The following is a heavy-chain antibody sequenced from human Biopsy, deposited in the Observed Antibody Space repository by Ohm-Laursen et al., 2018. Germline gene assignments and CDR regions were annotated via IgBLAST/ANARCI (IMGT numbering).Heavy chain of an antibody. CDR3: ARRRAAPTYWYFDL. Sequence: GTLSLTWAVYGGPLSGYHWTWFRQPPGDGLEWIGEINDGGTTYHNPSIKSRLTILVDTSKNQFSLKVNSVTAAGTAVYYCARRRAAPTYWYFDLWGRGTLVTVSS. V-gene: IGHV4-34*01. CDR2: INDGGTT. J-gene: IGHJ2*01. CDR1: GGPLSGYH. D-gene: IGHD6-13*01.